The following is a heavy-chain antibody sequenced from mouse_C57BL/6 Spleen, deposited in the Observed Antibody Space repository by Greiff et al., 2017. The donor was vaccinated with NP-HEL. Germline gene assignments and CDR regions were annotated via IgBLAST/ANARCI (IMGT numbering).Heavy chain of an antibody. CDR2: IRNKANGYTT. CDR1: GFTFTDYY. Sequence: DVMLVESGGGLVQPGGSLSLSCAASGFTFTDYYMSWVRQPPGKALEWLGFIRNKANGYTTEYSASVKGRFTISRDNSQSILYLQMNALRAEDSATYYCASYYYGSSYGWYFDVWGTGTTVTVSS. J-gene: IGHJ1*03. CDR3: ASYYYGSSYGWYFDV. D-gene: IGHD1-1*01. V-gene: IGHV7-3*01.